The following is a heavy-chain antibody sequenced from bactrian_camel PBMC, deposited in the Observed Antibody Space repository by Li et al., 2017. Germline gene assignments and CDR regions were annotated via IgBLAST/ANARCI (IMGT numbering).Heavy chain of an antibody. V-gene: IGHV3S40*01. CDR2: ISSGGYNP. D-gene: IGHD2*01. J-gene: IGHJ4*01. CDR3: NVGLCGTWPPGQDNY. Sequence: VQLVESGGGLVQPGGSQRLSCAASGSSFSTYDWNWVRRAPGKGLEWVSSISSGGYNPYYTDSVKGRFTISRDDAKNTVYLQLNSLKFEDMAMYFCNVGLCGTWPPGQDNYWGHGTQVTVS. CDR1: GSSFSTYD.